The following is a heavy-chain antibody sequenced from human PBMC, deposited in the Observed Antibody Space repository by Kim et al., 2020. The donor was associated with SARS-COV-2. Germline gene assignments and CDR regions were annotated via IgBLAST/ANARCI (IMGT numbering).Heavy chain of an antibody. J-gene: IGHJ3*02. D-gene: IGHD1-26*01. CDR3: ARAPSGTSYPDAFDI. CDR1: GYKFTNFW. CDR2: IYPGDSDT. Sequence: GESLKISCEASGYKFTNFWVVWVRQMPGKGLEWMGVIYPGDSDTIYSPSFRGLVTISADTSTRTAYLQWRNLRTSDTALYFCARAPSGTSYPDAFDIWGQGTRVSVST. V-gene: IGHV5-51*01.